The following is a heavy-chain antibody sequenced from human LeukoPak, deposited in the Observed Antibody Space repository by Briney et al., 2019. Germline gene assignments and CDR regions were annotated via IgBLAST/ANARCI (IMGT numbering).Heavy chain of an antibody. CDR1: GLTFSSYG. Sequence: PGGSLRLSXAASGLTFSSYGMHWVRQPPGKGLEWVAFIRYDGSNKYYADSVKGRFTISRDNSKNTLYLQMNSLRAEDTAVYYCARSYFGVVSPYYFGYWGQGTLVTVSS. CDR2: IRYDGSNK. J-gene: IGHJ4*02. V-gene: IGHV3-30*02. CDR3: ARSYFGVVSPYYFGY. D-gene: IGHD3-3*01.